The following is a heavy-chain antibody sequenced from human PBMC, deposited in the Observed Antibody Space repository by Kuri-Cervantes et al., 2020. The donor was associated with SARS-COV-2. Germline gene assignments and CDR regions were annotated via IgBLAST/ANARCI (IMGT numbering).Heavy chain of an antibody. J-gene: IGHJ6*02. CDR1: GFTFRSYA. CDR3: ALEIMSFFGMDV. D-gene: IGHD2-8*01. V-gene: IGHV3-23*01. Sequence: GSLRLSCAAPGFTFRSYAMTWVRQAPGKGLEWVSVISGSGETIHYADSVQGRFTISRDNSKKMLYLQMKSLRAEDTATYYCALEIMSFFGMDVWGQGTTVTVSS. CDR2: ISGSGETI.